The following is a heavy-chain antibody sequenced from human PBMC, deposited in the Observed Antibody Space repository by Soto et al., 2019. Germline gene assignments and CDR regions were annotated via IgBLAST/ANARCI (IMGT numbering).Heavy chain of an antibody. CDR3: AKLEATRTTWFAGPYNWFAP. CDR2: FDPEDGET. CDR1: GYTLTELS. Sequence: ASVKVSCKVSGYTLTELSMHWVRQAPGKGLEWMGGFDPEDGETIYAQKFQGRVTMTEDTSTDTAYLEWSSLKSSDTAMYYCAKLEATRTTWFAGPYNWFAPWGGGTLVTVS. J-gene: IGHJ5*02. D-gene: IGHD3-10*01. V-gene: IGHV1-24*01.